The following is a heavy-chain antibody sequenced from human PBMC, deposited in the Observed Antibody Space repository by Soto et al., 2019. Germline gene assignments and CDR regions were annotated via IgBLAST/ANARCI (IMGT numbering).Heavy chain of an antibody. V-gene: IGHV3-7*01. CDR2: IKQDGSEK. CDR1: GFTFSSYW. CDR3: ARDYNSSGYTVDY. Sequence: ESGGGLVQPGGSLRLSCAASGFTFSSYWMSWVRQAPGKGLEWVANIKQDGSEKYYVDSVKGRFTISRDNAKNTLYLQMNSLRAEDTAVYYCARDYNSSGYTVDYWGQGTLVTVSS. J-gene: IGHJ4*02. D-gene: IGHD3-22*01.